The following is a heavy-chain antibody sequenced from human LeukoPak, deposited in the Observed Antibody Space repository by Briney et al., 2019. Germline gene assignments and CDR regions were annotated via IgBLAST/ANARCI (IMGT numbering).Heavy chain of an antibody. CDR2: IYYSGST. V-gene: IGHV4-61*01. CDR1: GGSVSSGNYY. Sequence: SETLSLTCTVSGGSVSSGNYYRSWIRQPPGKGLEWIGYIYYSGSTNYNPSLKGRVTISVDTSKNQFSLKLSSVTAADTAVYYCASYSYYYDSSGYFDYWGQGTLVTVSS. J-gene: IGHJ4*02. CDR3: ASYSYYYDSSGYFDY. D-gene: IGHD3-22*01.